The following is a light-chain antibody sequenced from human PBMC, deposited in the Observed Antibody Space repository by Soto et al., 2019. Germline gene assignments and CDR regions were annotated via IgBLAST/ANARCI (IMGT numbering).Light chain of an antibody. J-gene: IGKJ1*01. CDR3: QKYGTSPQT. CDR2: GKS. V-gene: IGKV3-20*01. Sequence: ELVLTQSPGTPSLSPGERATLSCRASQSVSSTYLAWYQQKPGQAPRLLIYGKSSRATGIPDRFSGSGSGTDLTLTISRLEPEDFAVYYCQKYGTSPQTCGQGTKVDIK. CDR1: QSVSSTY.